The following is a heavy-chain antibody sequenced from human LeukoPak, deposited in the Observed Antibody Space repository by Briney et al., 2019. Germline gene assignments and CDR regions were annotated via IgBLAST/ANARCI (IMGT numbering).Heavy chain of an antibody. CDR2: IRYDGSNK. D-gene: IGHD3-22*01. V-gene: IGHV3-30*02. CDR3: AKDRDSYYYDSSGYSSFDY. J-gene: IGHJ4*02. Sequence: QPGGSLRLSCAASGFTFSSYGMHWVRQPPGKGLEWVAFIRYDGSNKYYADSVKGRFTISRDNSKNTLYLQMNSLRAEDTAVYYCAKDRDSYYYDSSGYSSFDYWGQGTLVTVSS. CDR1: GFTFSSYG.